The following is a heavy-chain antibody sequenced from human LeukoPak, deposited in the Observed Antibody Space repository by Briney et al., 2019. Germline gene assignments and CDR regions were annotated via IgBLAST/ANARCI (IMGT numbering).Heavy chain of an antibody. V-gene: IGHV3-33*01. D-gene: IGHD3-10*02. CDR2: IWYDGSNI. CDR1: GFTFSSYG. CDR3: ARDFYTGMFDY. Sequence: GRSLRLSCAASGFTFSSYGFHWVRQAPGKGPEWVAVIWYDGSNIHYAESVKGRFTISRDNSRDTLYLHMNSLRPEDTAVYYCARDFYTGMFDYWGQGTLVTVSS. J-gene: IGHJ4*02.